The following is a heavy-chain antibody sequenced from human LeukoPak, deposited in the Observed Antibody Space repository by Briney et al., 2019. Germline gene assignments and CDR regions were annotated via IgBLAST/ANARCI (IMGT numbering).Heavy chain of an antibody. V-gene: IGHV3-53*01. Sequence: GGSLRLSCAASGFTVSSKYMSWVRQAPGKGLEWVSLIYSGGSTYYADSVKGRFTISRDNAKNSLYLQMNNLRDEDTAVYYCVSLRFWPTSDSWGQGTLVTVSS. J-gene: IGHJ4*02. D-gene: IGHD5-24*01. CDR2: IYSGGST. CDR3: VSLRFWPTSDS. CDR1: GFTVSSKY.